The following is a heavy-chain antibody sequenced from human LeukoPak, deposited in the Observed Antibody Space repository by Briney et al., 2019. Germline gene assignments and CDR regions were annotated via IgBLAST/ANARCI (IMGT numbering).Heavy chain of an antibody. Sequence: GGSLRLSCAASGFTFSSYWMSWVRQAPGKGLEWVSSISSSSSYIYYADSVKGRFTISRDNAKNSLYLQMNSLRAEDTAVYYCARDRGGIVGATSGAFDIWGQGTMVTVSS. CDR2: ISSSSSYI. CDR3: ARDRGGIVGATSGAFDI. CDR1: GFTFSSYW. D-gene: IGHD1-26*01. V-gene: IGHV3-21*01. J-gene: IGHJ3*02.